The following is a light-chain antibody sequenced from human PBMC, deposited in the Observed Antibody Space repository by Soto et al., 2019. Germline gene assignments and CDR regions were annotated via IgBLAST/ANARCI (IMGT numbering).Light chain of an antibody. CDR1: QDISSW. Sequence: DIQMTQSPSSVSASVGDRVTITCRASQDISSWLVWFQQKPGKAPKLLIYGASSLQSGVPSRFSGSGSGTDFTRTISSLQPEDFATYYCQQANSFPYTFGQGTKLEIK. J-gene: IGKJ2*01. V-gene: IGKV1-12*01. CDR2: GAS. CDR3: QQANSFPYT.